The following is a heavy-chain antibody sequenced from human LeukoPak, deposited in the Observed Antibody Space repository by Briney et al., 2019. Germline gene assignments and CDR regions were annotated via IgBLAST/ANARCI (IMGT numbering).Heavy chain of an antibody. J-gene: IGHJ4*02. Sequence: KSGGSLRLSCVVSGFTISSHIINWVRQAPGKGLGWVSSISENSKDIFYVDSVKGRFTISRDNAKNSLYLQMNSLRADDTAVYYCAKDQVGGDGYLLFDYWGQGTPVTVSS. V-gene: IGHV3-21*01. CDR1: GFTISSHI. CDR2: ISENSKDI. CDR3: AKDQVGGDGYLLFDY. D-gene: IGHD3-16*01.